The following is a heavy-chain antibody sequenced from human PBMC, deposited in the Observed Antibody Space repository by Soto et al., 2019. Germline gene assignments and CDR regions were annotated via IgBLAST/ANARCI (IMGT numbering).Heavy chain of an antibody. D-gene: IGHD3-22*01. CDR1: GGTFSSYA. CDR2: IIPIFGTA. CDR3: ARFRYYDSSGYTAHFYFDY. V-gene: IGHV1-69*13. Sequence: SVKVSCKASGGTFSSYAISWVRQAPGQGLEWMGGIIPIFGTANYAQKFQGRVTITADESTSTAYMELSSLRSEDTAVYYCARFRYYDSSGYTAHFYFDYWGQGTLVTVSS. J-gene: IGHJ4*02.